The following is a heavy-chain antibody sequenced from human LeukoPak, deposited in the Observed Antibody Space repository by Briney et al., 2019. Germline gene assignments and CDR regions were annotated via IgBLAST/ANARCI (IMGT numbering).Heavy chain of an antibody. J-gene: IGHJ5*02. Sequence: ASVKVSCKASGYTFTSYGISWVRQAPGQGLEWMGWISAYNGNTNYAQKLQGRVTMTRDTSTSTVYMELSSLRSEDTAVYYCAITTAGFPYNWFDPWGQGTLVTVSS. CDR2: ISAYNGNT. V-gene: IGHV1-18*01. CDR1: GYTFTSYG. CDR3: AITTAGFPYNWFDP. D-gene: IGHD4-11*01.